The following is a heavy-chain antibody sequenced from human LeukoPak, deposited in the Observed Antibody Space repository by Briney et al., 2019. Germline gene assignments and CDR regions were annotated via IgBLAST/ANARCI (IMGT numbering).Heavy chain of an antibody. V-gene: IGHV3-30*02. D-gene: IGHD3-22*01. J-gene: IGHJ4*02. CDR2: IRYDGSNK. CDR1: GFTFSSYG. CDR3: AKGAVTYYYNSSGYYPFDY. Sequence: GGSLRLSCAASGFTFSSYGMHWVRQAPGKGLEWVAFIRYDGSNKYYADSVKGRFTISRDNSKNTLYLQMNSLRAGDTAVYYCAKGAVTYYYNSSGYYPFDYWGQGTLVTVSS.